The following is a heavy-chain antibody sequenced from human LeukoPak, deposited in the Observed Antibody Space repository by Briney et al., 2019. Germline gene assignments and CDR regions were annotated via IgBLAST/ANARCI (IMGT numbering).Heavy chain of an antibody. CDR1: GFTYSTYW. V-gene: IGHV3-7*01. CDR2: INQDGSEK. J-gene: IGHJ4*02. Sequence: GGSLRLSCAASGFTYSTYWMSWVRQAPGKGLEWVADINQDGSEKYYVDSVRGRFTISRDNAKNSLYLQMNSLRGEDTAVYYCARNAPFDYWGQGTLVTVSS. CDR3: ARNAPFDY.